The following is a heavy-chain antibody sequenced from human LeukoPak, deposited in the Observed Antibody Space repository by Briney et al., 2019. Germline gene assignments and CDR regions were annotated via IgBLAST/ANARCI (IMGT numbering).Heavy chain of an antibody. J-gene: IGHJ4*02. V-gene: IGHV3-21*01. CDR2: ISSSSSYI. Sequence: PSETLSLTCTVSGGSISSSSYYWGWVRQAPGKGLEWVSSISSSSSYIYYADSVKGRFTISRDNAKNSLYPQMNSLRAEDTAVYYCARTPLITIFGVDNDYWGQGTLVTVSS. CDR3: ARTPLITIFGVDNDY. CDR1: GGSISSSSYY. D-gene: IGHD3-3*01.